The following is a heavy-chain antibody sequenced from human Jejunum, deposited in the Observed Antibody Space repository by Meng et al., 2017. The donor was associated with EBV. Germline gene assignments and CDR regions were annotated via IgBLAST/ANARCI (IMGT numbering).Heavy chain of an antibody. CDR2: IYWDDDK. CDR1: GFSLTTSGVG. D-gene: IGHD5-12*01. J-gene: IGHJ4*02. V-gene: IGHV2-5*02. Sequence: ITLKGSGPTLVKPPPTLTLTCTFSGFSLTTSGVGVGWIRQPPGKAPEWLALIYWDDDKRYSPSLKSRLTITKDTSKNQVVLTMTNMDPVDTGTYFCAHSPMRTSSSGYPRGFDYWGQGTLVTVSS. CDR3: AHSPMRTSSSGYPRGFDY.